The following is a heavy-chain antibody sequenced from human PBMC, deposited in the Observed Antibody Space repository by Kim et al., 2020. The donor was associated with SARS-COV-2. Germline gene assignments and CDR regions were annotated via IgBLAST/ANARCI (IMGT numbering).Heavy chain of an antibody. J-gene: IGHJ1*01. Sequence: SETLSLTCTVSGGSVRSGTYYWNWMRQPPGKGLEWIGYISYSGDTNYNPSLKSRITMSVDMSKNQFSLKLNSVTSADTAVYYCARLGGSSFDLQDWGQGTLVTVSS. V-gene: IGHV4-61*01. CDR1: GGSVRSGTYY. CDR3: ARLGGSSFDLQD. D-gene: IGHD5-18*01. CDR2: ISYSGDT.